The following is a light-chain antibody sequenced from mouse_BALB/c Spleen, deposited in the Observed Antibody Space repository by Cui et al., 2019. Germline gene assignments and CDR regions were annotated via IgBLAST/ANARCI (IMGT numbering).Light chain of an antibody. CDR3: QQSNSWPIT. Sequence: DILLTQSPAILSVSPGERVSFSCRASQSIGTSIHWYQQRTNGSPRLLIKYASESISGIPSRFSSSGSGTDFTLSINSVESEDIADYYCQQSNSWPITFGAGTKLELK. CDR2: YAS. CDR1: QSIGTS. J-gene: IGKJ5*01. V-gene: IGKV5-48*01.